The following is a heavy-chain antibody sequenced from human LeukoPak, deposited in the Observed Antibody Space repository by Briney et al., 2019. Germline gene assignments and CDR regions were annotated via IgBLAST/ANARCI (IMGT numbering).Heavy chain of an antibody. J-gene: IGHJ4*02. Sequence: PGGSLRLSCAASGFTFSSYAMSWVRQAPGKGLEWVSAISGSGGSTYYADSVKGRFTISRDNSKNTLYLQMNSLRAEDTAVYYCARVGSGLGYDFWSGYYIEYWGQGTLVTVSS. CDR2: ISGSGGST. D-gene: IGHD3-3*01. CDR1: GFTFSSYA. V-gene: IGHV3-23*01. CDR3: ARVGSGLGYDFWSGYYIEY.